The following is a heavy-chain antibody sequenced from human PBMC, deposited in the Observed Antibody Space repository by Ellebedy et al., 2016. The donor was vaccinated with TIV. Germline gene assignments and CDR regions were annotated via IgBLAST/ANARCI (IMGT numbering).Heavy chain of an antibody. Sequence: MPSATLSLTCTLSGGSISSGGYYWSWIRQHPGKGLEWIGYIYYSGSTYYNPSLKSRVTISVDTSKNQFSLKLSSVTAAGTAVYYCARGVVAANNWFDPWGQGTLVTVSS. CDR1: GGSISSGGYY. CDR3: ARGVVAANNWFDP. V-gene: IGHV4-31*03. J-gene: IGHJ5*02. D-gene: IGHD2-15*01. CDR2: IYYSGST.